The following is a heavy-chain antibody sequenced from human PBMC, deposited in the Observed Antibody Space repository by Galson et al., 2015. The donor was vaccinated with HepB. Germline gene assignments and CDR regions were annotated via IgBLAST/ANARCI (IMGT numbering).Heavy chain of an antibody. D-gene: IGHD3-10*01. V-gene: IGHV3-30-3*01. Sequence: SLRLSCAASGFTFNQYAMHWVRQAPGRGLEWLAVISYDGSNKYYADSVKGRFTISRDNSKNTLYLRTNSLKIEDTAVHYCARGPYGSGSYETHGHDYWGQGTLVTVSS. J-gene: IGHJ4*02. CDR1: GFTFNQYA. CDR3: ARGPYGSGSYETHGHDY. CDR2: ISYDGSNK.